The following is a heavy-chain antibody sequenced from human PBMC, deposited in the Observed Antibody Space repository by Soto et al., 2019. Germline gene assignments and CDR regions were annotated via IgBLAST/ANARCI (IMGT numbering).Heavy chain of an antibody. D-gene: IGHD4-17*01. CDR1: GFTFGDYA. CDR3: TRDNDGDYEGGAFDI. Sequence: GGSLRLSCTASGFTFGDYAMSWVRQAPGKWLEWVGFIRSKAYGGTTEYAASVKGRFTISRDDSKSIAYLQMNSMKTEDTAVDDGTRDNDGDYEGGAFDIWGQGTMVTVSS. V-gene: IGHV3-49*04. J-gene: IGHJ3*02. CDR2: IRSKAYGGTT.